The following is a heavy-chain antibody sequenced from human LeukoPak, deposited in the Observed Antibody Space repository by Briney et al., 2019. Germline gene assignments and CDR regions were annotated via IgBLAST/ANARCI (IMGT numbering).Heavy chain of an antibody. V-gene: IGHV3-21*01. CDR1: GFTFSSYS. CDR2: ISSTGTYI. J-gene: IGHJ5*02. Sequence: GGSLRLSCAASGFTFSSYSMNWVRQAPGKGLEWVSSISSTGTYIYYADSVKGRFTISRDNAKNSLYLQMNSLRAEDTAVYYCARDPSVVPAAVNWFDPRGQGTLVTVSS. D-gene: IGHD2-2*01. CDR3: ARDPSVVPAAVNWFDP.